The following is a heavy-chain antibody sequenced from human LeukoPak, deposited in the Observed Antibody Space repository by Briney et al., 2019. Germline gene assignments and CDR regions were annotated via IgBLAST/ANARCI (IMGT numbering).Heavy chain of an antibody. Sequence: PGGSLRLSCAASGFTFSNSWMTWVRQAPGKGLEWVAGISHDGGNKQYAESIKGRLTISRDNVKNSLYLEINSLRADDTAIYYCAKDDSNNYYEYWGQGTLVTVSA. CDR2: ISHDGGNK. D-gene: IGHD2-15*01. V-gene: IGHV3-7*01. CDR3: AKDDSNNYYEY. J-gene: IGHJ4*02. CDR1: GFTFSNSW.